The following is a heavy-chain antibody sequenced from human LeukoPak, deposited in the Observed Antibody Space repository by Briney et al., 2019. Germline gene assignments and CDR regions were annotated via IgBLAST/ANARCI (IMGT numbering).Heavy chain of an antibody. Sequence: GGSLRLSCAASGFTVSSNYMSWVRQAPGKGLEWVSVIYSSATTYYTDSVRGRFTISRDNSKNTLYLQMNSLRAEDTAVYYCATSVATPLGTFDYWGQGTLVTVSS. V-gene: IGHV3-53*01. CDR3: ATSVATPLGTFDY. D-gene: IGHD5-12*01. J-gene: IGHJ4*02. CDR2: IYSSATT. CDR1: GFTVSSNY.